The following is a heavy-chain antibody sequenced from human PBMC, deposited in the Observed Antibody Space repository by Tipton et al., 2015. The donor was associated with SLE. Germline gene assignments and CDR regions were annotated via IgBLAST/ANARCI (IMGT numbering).Heavy chain of an antibody. D-gene: IGHD4-17*01. CDR2: IYHSGST. J-gene: IGHJ4*02. V-gene: IGHV4-38-2*02. CDR1: GYSISSGYY. Sequence: GLVKPSETLSLTCAVSGYSISSGYYWGWIRQPPGKGLEWIGSIYHSGSTYYNPSLKSRVTISVDTSKNQFSLKLSSVTAADTAVYYCAREGDYGDFSPHWGQGTLVTVSS. CDR3: AREGDYGDFSPH.